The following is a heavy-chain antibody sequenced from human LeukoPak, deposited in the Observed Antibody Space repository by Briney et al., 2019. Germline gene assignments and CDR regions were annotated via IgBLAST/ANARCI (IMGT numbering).Heavy chain of an antibody. CDR2: INHSGST. V-gene: IGHV4-34*01. Sequence: SETLSLTCAVYGGSFSGYYWSWIRQPPGKGLEWIGEINHSGSTNYNPSLKSRVTISVDTSKNQFSLKLSSVTAAVTAVYYCARGVKYYYGSGSYFDYWGQGTLVTVSS. D-gene: IGHD3-10*01. J-gene: IGHJ4*02. CDR3: ARGVKYYYGSGSYFDY. CDR1: GGSFSGYY.